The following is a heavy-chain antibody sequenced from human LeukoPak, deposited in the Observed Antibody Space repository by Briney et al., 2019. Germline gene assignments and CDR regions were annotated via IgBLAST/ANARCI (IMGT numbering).Heavy chain of an antibody. D-gene: IGHD3-16*01. Sequence: ASVKVSCKASGYTFTSYDINWVRQATGQGLEWMGWMNPNSGNTGYTQKFQGRVTMTRDTSINIAYMELSSLRSEDTAVYYCARGKKYVASDVYWFDPWGQGTLVTVSS. CDR3: ARGKKYVASDVYWFDP. CDR1: GYTFTSYD. CDR2: MNPNSGNT. J-gene: IGHJ5*02. V-gene: IGHV1-8*01.